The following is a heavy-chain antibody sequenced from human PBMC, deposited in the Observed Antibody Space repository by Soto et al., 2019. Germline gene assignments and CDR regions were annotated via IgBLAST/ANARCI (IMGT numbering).Heavy chain of an antibody. CDR3: STRAYDTNGYYRFDP. CDR2: INHSGRV. D-gene: IGHD3-22*01. J-gene: IGHJ5*01. CDR1: CGSFSGHS. Sequence: SETLSLTCAVYCGSFSGHSWTWVRQPPGKGLEWIGDINHSGRVNYSPSLKSRVTISLDTSKNQFSLTLSAVTAADTAMYYCSTRAYDTNGYYRFDPWGQGTLVTVSS. V-gene: IGHV4-34*01.